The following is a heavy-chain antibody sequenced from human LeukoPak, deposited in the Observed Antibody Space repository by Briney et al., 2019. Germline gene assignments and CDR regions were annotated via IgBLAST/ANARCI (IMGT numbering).Heavy chain of an antibody. D-gene: IGHD3-22*01. CDR3: AKDPSTYYYDSSGFPNWFDP. J-gene: IGHJ5*02. CDR1: GFTFSSYA. CDR2: ISGSGGST. Sequence: PGASLRLSCAASGFTFSSYATSWVRQAPGKGLEWVSAISGSGGSTYYADSVKGRFTISRDNSKNTLYLQMNSLRAEDTAVYYCAKDPSTYYYDSSGFPNWFDPWGQGTLVTVSS. V-gene: IGHV3-23*01.